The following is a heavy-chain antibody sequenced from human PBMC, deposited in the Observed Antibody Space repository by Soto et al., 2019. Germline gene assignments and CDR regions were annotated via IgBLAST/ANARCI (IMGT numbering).Heavy chain of an antibody. CDR3: ARAGTSLGYCSSTSCYEFDY. Sequence: GGSLRLSCAASGFTFSSYSMNWVRQAPGKGLQWVSYISRSSSNIYYADSVKGRFTISRDNAKNSLYLQVNTLTDEDTAVYYCARAGTSLGYCSSTSCYEFDYWGQGTMVTVSS. J-gene: IGHJ4*02. CDR1: GFTFSSYS. CDR2: ISRSSSNI. D-gene: IGHD2-2*01. V-gene: IGHV3-48*02.